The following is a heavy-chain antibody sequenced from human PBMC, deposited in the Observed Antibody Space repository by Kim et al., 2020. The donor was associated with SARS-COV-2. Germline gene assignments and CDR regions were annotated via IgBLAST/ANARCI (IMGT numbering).Heavy chain of an antibody. Sequence: GGSLRLSCAASGFTFSSYEMNWVRQAPGKGLEWVSYISSSGSTIYYADSVKGRFTISRDNAKNSLYLQMNSLRAEDTAVYYCANINYGDLDYWGQGTLVTVSS. CDR2: ISSSGSTI. V-gene: IGHV3-48*03. J-gene: IGHJ4*02. CDR3: ANINYGDLDY. CDR1: GFTFSSYE. D-gene: IGHD4-17*01.